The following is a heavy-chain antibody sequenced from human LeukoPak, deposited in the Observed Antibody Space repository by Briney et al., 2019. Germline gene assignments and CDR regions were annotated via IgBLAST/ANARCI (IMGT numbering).Heavy chain of an antibody. CDR2: IKSKTDGGAT. V-gene: IGHV3-15*01. CDR3: TTDDPAAYCGGDCHFTDLDAFDI. CDR1: GFTFSNAW. D-gene: IGHD2-21*02. J-gene: IGHJ3*02. Sequence: PGGSLRLSCAASGFTFSNAWMSWVRQAPGKGVEWVGRIKSKTDGGATDYAAPVKGRFTISRDDSKNTLYLQMNSLNSEDTAVYYCTTDDPAAYCGGDCHFTDLDAFDIWGQGTMVTVAS.